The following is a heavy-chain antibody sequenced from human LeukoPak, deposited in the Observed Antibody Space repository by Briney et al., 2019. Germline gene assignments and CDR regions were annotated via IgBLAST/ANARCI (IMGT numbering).Heavy chain of an antibody. D-gene: IGHD3-22*01. CDR1: GDSVSSNSAA. Sequence: SQTLSLTCAISGDSVSSNSAAWNWIRQSPSRGLEWLGRTYYRTKWYNDYAVSVKSRITINPDTSKNQFSLQLNSVTPEDTAVYYCARAPITMIESNWFDPWGQGTLVTVSS. CDR3: ARAPITMIESNWFDP. CDR2: TYYRTKWYN. V-gene: IGHV6-1*01. J-gene: IGHJ5*02.